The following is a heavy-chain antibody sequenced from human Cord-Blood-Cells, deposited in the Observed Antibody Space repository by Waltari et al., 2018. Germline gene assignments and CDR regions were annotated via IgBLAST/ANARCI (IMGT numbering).Heavy chain of an antibody. CDR1: GGSFSGYY. CDR3: AQLKNSGSYYNYFDY. D-gene: IGHD3-10*01. CDR2: INHSGST. Sequence: QVQLQQWGAGLLKPSETPSLTCAVYGGSFSGYYWSWIRQPPGKGLEWIGEINHSGSTNYNPSLKSRVTISVDTSKNQFSLKLSSVTAADTAVYYCAQLKNSGSYYNYFDYWGQGTLVTVSS. V-gene: IGHV4-34*01. J-gene: IGHJ4*02.